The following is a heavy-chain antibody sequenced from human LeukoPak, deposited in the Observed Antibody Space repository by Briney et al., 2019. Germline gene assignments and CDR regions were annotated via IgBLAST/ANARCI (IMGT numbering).Heavy chain of an antibody. CDR1: GFTVSSNY. J-gene: IGHJ4*02. Sequence: GSLRLSCAASGFTVSSNYMSWVRQAPGKGLEWVSVIYSGGSTYYADSVKGRFTISRDNSKNTLYLQMNSLRAEDTAVYYCAKEKDYGDYVVDYWGQGTLVTVSS. CDR2: IYSGGST. D-gene: IGHD4-17*01. CDR3: AKEKDYGDYVVDY. V-gene: IGHV3-66*01.